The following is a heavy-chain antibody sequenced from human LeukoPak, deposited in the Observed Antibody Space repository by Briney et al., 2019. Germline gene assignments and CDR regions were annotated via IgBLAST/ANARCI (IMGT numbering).Heavy chain of an antibody. CDR3: AKARGFCSGGSCYNPFDP. CDR1: GFTFSTYG. D-gene: IGHD2-15*01. Sequence: PGGSLRLSCAASGFTFSTYGMHWVRQAPGKGLEWVALISYDGSKKYYADSVKGRFTISRDNSKNTLYVQMNSLRAEDTAVYYCAKARGFCSGGSCYNPFDPWGQGTLVTVPS. V-gene: IGHV3-30*18. J-gene: IGHJ5*02. CDR2: ISYDGSKK.